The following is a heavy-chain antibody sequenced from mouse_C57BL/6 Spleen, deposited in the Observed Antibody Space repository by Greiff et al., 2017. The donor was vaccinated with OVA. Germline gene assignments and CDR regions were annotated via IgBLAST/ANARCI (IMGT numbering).Heavy chain of an antibody. J-gene: IGHJ4*01. CDR3: ARRDYSYAMDY. CDR1: GYAFTNYL. V-gene: IGHV1-54*01. Sequence: QVQLQQSGAELVRPGTSVKVSCKASGYAFTNYLIEWVKQRPGQGLEWIGVINPGSGGTNYNEKFKGKATLTADKSSSTAYMQISSLTSEDSAGYLCARRDYSYAMDYWGQGTSVTVSS. D-gene: IGHD1-1*01. CDR2: INPGSGGT.